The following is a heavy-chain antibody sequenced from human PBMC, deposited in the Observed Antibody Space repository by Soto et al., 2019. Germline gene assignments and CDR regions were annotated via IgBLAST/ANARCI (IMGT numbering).Heavy chain of an antibody. J-gene: IGHJ4*02. Sequence: QVQLQQWGAGLLKPSETLSLTCAVYGGSFSGYYWSWIRQPPGKGLEWIGEINHSGSTNYNPSLKGLVTISVDTSKNQFSLKLSSVTAADTAVYYCARRKPYCSSTSCYVRGGYYYFDYWGQGTLVTVSS. D-gene: IGHD2-2*01. V-gene: IGHV4-34*01. CDR1: GGSFSGYY. CDR3: ARRKPYCSSTSCYVRGGYYYFDY. CDR2: INHSGST.